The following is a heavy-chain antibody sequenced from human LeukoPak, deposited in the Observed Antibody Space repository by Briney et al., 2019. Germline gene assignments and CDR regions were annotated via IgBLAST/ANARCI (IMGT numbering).Heavy chain of an antibody. V-gene: IGHV1-2*02. Sequence: ASVKVSCKASGYTLTGYYMHWVRQAPGQGLEWMGWINPNSGGTNYAQKFQGRVTMTRDTSISTAYMELSRLRSDDTAVYYCAWGPTEVDWFDPWGQGTLVTVSS. CDR2: INPNSGGT. CDR1: GYTLTGYY. J-gene: IGHJ5*02. CDR3: AWGPTEVDWFDP. D-gene: IGHD2-21*02.